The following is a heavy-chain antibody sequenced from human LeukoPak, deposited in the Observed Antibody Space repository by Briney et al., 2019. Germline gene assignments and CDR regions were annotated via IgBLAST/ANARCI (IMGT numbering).Heavy chain of an antibody. CDR2: INPDGSEG. CDR3: ARHVNYNRCDY. D-gene: IGHD5-24*01. Sequence: GGALRLSCATSGFTFSNSWMAWVRQAPGKGLEWVANINPDGSEGYYSDSMNGRFSVSRDNAKNSVYLQMNSLGAEDAAVYYCARHVNYNRCDYWGQGTLVTVSS. J-gene: IGHJ4*02. V-gene: IGHV3-7*01. CDR1: GFTFSNSW.